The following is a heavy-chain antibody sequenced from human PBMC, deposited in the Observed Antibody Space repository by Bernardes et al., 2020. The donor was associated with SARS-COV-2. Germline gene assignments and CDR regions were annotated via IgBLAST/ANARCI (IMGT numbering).Heavy chain of an antibody. V-gene: IGHV4-39*01. J-gene: IGHJ4*02. CDR1: GGSISSSSYY. CDR3: ATGPAYNWNVLGDY. D-gene: IGHD1-20*01. CDR2: IYYSGST. Sequence: SETLSLTCTVSGGSISSSSYYWGWIRQPPGKGLEWIGSIYYSGSTYYNPSLKSRVTISVDTSKNQFSLKLSSVTAADTAVYYCATGPAYNWNVLGDYWGQGTLVTVSS.